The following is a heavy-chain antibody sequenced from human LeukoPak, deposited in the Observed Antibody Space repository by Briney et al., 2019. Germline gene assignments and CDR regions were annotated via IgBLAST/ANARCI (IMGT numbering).Heavy chain of an antibody. J-gene: IGHJ4*02. Sequence: KPSETLSLTCTVSGGSISSYYWSWIRQPPGQGLEWIGYIYYSGSTNYNPSLKSRVTISVDTSRNQFSLKLSSVTAADTAVYYCARHSCSSTSCPIDYWGQGTLVTVSS. V-gene: IGHV4-59*08. CDR3: ARHSCSSTSCPIDY. CDR1: GGSISSYY. D-gene: IGHD2-2*01. CDR2: IYYSGST.